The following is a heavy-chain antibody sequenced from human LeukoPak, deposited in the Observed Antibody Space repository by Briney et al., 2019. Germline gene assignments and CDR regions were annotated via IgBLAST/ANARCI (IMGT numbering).Heavy chain of an antibody. J-gene: IGHJ6*03. CDR2: ISSTSTYI. CDR1: GFTFSSYT. CDR3: AKAGYYDSSGYYYRGYYYYYMDV. D-gene: IGHD3-22*01. Sequence: PGGSLRLSCAASGFTFSSYTMNWVRQAPGKGLEWVSSISSTSTYIHYADSLKGRFTISRDNAKNSVYLQMNSLRAEDTAVYYCAKAGYYDSSGYYYRGYYYYYMDVWGKGTTVTVSS. V-gene: IGHV3-21*04.